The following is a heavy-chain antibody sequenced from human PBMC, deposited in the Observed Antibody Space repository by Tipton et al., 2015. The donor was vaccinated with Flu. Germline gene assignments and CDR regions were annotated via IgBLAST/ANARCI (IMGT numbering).Heavy chain of an antibody. J-gene: IGHJ4*02. D-gene: IGHD4-17*01. V-gene: IGHV3-30*02. CDR2: IRYDGGHS. CDR1: GFTFSSYG. CDR3: AKDYQAVTVLPLDY. Sequence: QVQLVQSGGGVVRPGRSLRLSCAASGFTFSSYGMHWVRQAPGKGLEWLSHIRYDGGHSYYADSVRGRFTISRDNSKNTLYLQMNSLRVEDTAVYYCAKDYQAVTVLPLDYWGQGILVTVSS.